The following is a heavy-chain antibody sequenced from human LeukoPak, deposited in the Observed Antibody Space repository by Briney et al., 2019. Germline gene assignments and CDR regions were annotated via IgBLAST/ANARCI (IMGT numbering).Heavy chain of an antibody. CDR3: ARRQLWQRGWFDP. V-gene: IGHV5-51*01. CDR1: GYSFTSYW. Sequence: GESLKISCKGSGYSFTSYWIGWVRQMPGKGLEWMGIIYPGDSDTRYSPSFQGQVTISADKSISTAYLQWSSLKASDTAMYYRARRQLWQRGWFDPWGQGTLVTVSS. D-gene: IGHD5-18*01. J-gene: IGHJ5*02. CDR2: IYPGDSDT.